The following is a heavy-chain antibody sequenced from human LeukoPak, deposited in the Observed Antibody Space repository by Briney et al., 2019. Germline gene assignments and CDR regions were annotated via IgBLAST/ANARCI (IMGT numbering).Heavy chain of an antibody. CDR2: IYHSGST. V-gene: IGHV4-31*03. CDR1: GGSISSGGYY. D-gene: IGHD2-2*01. J-gene: IGHJ4*02. CDR3: ARTVDCSSTSCYPMMAGYYFDY. Sequence: SETLSLTCTVSGGSISSGGYYWSWIRQHPGKGLEWIGYIYHSGSTYYNPSLKSRVTISVDTSKNQFSLKLSSVTAADTAVYYCARTVDCSSTSCYPMMAGYYFDYWGQGTLVTVSS.